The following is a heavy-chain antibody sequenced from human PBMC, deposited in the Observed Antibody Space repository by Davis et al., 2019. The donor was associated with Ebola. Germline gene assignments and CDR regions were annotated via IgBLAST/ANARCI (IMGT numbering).Heavy chain of an antibody. D-gene: IGHD3-22*01. CDR1: GFTFSSYS. J-gene: IGHJ4*02. V-gene: IGHV3-48*04. CDR2: ISSSSSTI. Sequence: GESLKISCAASGFTFSSYSMNWVRQAPGKGLEWVAYISSSSSTIYYADSVKGRFTISRDNAKNSLYLQMNSLRAEDTAVYYCAKFSDSSGFGHWGQGTLVTVSS. CDR3: AKFSDSSGFGH.